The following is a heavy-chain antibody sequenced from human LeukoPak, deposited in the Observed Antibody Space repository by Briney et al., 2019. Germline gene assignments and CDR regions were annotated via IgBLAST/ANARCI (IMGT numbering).Heavy chain of an antibody. CDR1: GFTFSDYY. Sequence: PGGSLRLSCAASGFTFSDYYMSWIRQAPGKGLEWVSYISSSGSTIYYADSVKGRFTISKDNAKNSLYLQMNSLRVEDTAVYYCARAGKPYYYGSGSYYSPLYYYYYYMDVWGKGTTVTVSS. V-gene: IGHV3-11*01. CDR2: ISSSGSTI. CDR3: ARAGKPYYYGSGSYYSPLYYYYYYMDV. D-gene: IGHD3-10*01. J-gene: IGHJ6*03.